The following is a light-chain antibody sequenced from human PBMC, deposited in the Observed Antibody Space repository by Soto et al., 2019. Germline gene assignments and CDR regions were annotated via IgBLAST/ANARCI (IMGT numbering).Light chain of an antibody. V-gene: IGLV2-8*01. CDR1: SSDVGGYNS. Sequence: QSALTQPPSASGSPGQSVTISCTGSSSDVGGYNSVSWYQHHPGKVPKVMIYEVSKRPSGVPDRFSGSKSVNTASLTHSGLQPEAEEDYSSSSYAGSNNFVFGGGTKLTVL. CDR2: EVS. J-gene: IGLJ2*01. CDR3: SSYAGSNNFV.